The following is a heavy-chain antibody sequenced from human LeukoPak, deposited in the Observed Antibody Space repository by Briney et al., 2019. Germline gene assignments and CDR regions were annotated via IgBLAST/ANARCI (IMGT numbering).Heavy chain of an antibody. J-gene: IGHJ5*02. Sequence: GALRLSCAASGFTFSSYWMSWVRQAPGKGLEWVANIKQDGSEKYYVDSVKGRFTISRDNAKNSLYLQMNSLRAEDTAVYYCAKDVWGSSPNWFDPWGQGTLVTVSS. D-gene: IGHD3-16*01. CDR2: IKQDGSEK. V-gene: IGHV3-7*03. CDR1: GFTFSSYW. CDR3: AKDVWGSSPNWFDP.